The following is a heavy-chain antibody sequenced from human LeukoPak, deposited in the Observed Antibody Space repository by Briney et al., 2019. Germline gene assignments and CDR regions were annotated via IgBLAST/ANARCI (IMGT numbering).Heavy chain of an antibody. D-gene: IGHD5/OR15-5a*01. CDR1: AFSLYDYT. CDR2: ISWEGGGT. V-gene: IGHV3-43*01. J-gene: IGHJ5*02. CDR3: ARSVDTLGWRKFNWFDP. Sequence: GGSLRLSCAASAFSLYDYTTHWVRPAPGRGLEWVSVISWEGGGTNYADSVKGRFTIYRHNQKNSLYLKMNSLRTEDTALYYCARSVDTLGWRKFNWFDPWGQGTLVTVSS.